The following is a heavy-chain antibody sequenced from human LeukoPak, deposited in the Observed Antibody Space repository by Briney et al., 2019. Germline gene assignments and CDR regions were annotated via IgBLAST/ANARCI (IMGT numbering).Heavy chain of an antibody. CDR2: IYYSGST. Sequence: SETLSLTCTVSGGSISSSSYYWGWIRQPPGKGLEWIGSIYYSGSTYYNPSLTSRVTISVDTSKNQFSLKLSSVTAADTAVYYCARHTPGGDPLRFLSPWGQGTLVTVSP. CDR3: ARHTPGGDPLRFLSP. D-gene: IGHD3-3*01. J-gene: IGHJ4*02. V-gene: IGHV4-39*01. CDR1: GGSISSSSYY.